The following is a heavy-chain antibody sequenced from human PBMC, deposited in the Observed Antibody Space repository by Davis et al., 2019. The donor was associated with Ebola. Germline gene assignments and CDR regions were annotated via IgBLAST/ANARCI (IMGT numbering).Heavy chain of an antibody. D-gene: IGHD6-6*01. CDR1: GFTFRSYG. CDR2: IWYDGTNE. CDR3: SRQPKGSSRLDP. Sequence: GESLKISCAASGFTFRSYGMHWVRQAPGKGLEWVAVIWYDGTNEYHADSVKGRFTVSRDDSTNTAYLQMNSLKTEDTAVYYCSRQPKGSSRLDPWGQGTLVTVSS. J-gene: IGHJ5*02. V-gene: IGHV3-33*01.